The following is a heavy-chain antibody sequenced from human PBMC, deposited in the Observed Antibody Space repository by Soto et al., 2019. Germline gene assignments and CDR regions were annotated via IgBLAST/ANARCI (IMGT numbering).Heavy chain of an antibody. J-gene: IGHJ5*02. CDR3: ASDLHIVLMVYEGPFDP. D-gene: IGHD2-8*01. CDR1: GYTFTSYG. Sequence: ASEKVSCKASGYTFTSYGISGVRQAPGQGGEGMGWISAYNGNTNYAQKLQGRVTMTTDTSTSTAYMELRSLRSDDTAVYYCASDLHIVLMVYEGPFDPWGQGTLVTVSS. V-gene: IGHV1-18*04. CDR2: ISAYNGNT.